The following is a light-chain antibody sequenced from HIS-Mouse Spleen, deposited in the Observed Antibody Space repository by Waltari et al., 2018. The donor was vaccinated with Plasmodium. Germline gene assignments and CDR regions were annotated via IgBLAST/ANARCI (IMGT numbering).Light chain of an antibody. Sequence: SYELTQPPSVSVSPGQTARITCSGDALPKKSAYWYQQKSGQAPVLVIYEDSKRPPGITAGFAGSSSGTMATLTISGAQVEDEADYYCYSTDSSGNHRVFGGGTKLTVL. V-gene: IGLV3-10*01. CDR2: EDS. CDR3: YSTDSSGNHRV. J-gene: IGLJ3*02. CDR1: ALPKKS.